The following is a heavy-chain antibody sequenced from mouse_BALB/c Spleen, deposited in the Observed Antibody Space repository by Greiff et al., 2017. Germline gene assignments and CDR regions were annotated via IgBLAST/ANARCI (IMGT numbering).Heavy chain of an antibody. CDR2: INSNGGST. Sequence: EVMLVESGGGLVKLGGSLKLSCAASGFTFSSYYMSWVRQTPEKRLELVAAINSNGGSTYYPDTVKGRFTISRDNAKNTLYLQMSSLKSEDTAMYYCARQVGRKDYFDYWGQGTTLTVSS. CDR1: GFTFSSYY. V-gene: IGHV5-6-2*01. CDR3: ARQVGRKDYFDY. J-gene: IGHJ2*01. D-gene: IGHD4-1*01.